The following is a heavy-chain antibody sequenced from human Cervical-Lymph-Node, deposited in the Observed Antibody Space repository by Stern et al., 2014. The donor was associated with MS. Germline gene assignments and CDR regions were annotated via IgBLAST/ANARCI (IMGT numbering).Heavy chain of an antibody. D-gene: IGHD6-19*01. J-gene: IGHJ4*02. CDR1: GFTFSASA. Sequence: VQLVESGGGLVQPGGSLKLSCATSGFTFSASAMHWVRQASGKGLERVGRVRGKANGHATTYAASVKGRFTISRDDSKNTAYLQMNSLRTEDTAVYYCTTDGSGWSYWGQGTLVTVSS. CDR3: TTDGSGWSY. V-gene: IGHV3-73*01. CDR2: VRGKANGHAT.